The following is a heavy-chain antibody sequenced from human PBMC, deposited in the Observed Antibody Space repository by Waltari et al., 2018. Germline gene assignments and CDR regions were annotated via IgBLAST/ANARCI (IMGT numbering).Heavy chain of an antibody. CDR1: GYSISSGYY. Sequence: QVQLQESGPGLVKPSETLSLTCTVSGYSISSGYYWGWIRQPTGKGLEWIGSIYHSGITYYNPSLKSRVTISVDTSKNQFSLKLSSVTAADTAVYYCARTGEFVHFDYWGQGTLVTVSS. CDR2: IYHSGIT. D-gene: IGHD3-16*01. V-gene: IGHV4-38-2*02. J-gene: IGHJ4*02. CDR3: ARTGEFVHFDY.